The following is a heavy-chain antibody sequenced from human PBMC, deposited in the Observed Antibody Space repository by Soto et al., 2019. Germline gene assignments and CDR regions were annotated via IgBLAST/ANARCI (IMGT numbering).Heavy chain of an antibody. D-gene: IGHD3-3*01. V-gene: IGHV3-48*02. J-gene: IGHJ6*02. CDR2: ISSSSSTI. CDR1: GFTFSSYS. Sequence: GGSLRLSCAASGFTFSSYSMNWVRQAPGEGLEWVSYISSSSSTIYYADSVKGRFTISRDNAKNSLYLQMNSLRDEDTAVHYCARDSEWGGDYYYYYGMDVWGQGTTVTVSS. CDR3: ARDSEWGGDYYYYYGMDV.